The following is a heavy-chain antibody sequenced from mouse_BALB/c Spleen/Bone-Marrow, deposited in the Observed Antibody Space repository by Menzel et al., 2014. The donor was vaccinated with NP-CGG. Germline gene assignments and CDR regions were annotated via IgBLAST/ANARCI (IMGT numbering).Heavy chain of an antibody. J-gene: IGHJ3*01. CDR1: GFDFSRYW. D-gene: IGHD3-2*01. V-gene: IGHV4-1*02. CDR2: INPDSSTI. CDR3: ARSTARATWFAY. Sequence: EVKLVESGGGLVQPGGSLKLSCAASGFDFSRYWMSWVRQAPGKGLEWIGEINPDSSTINYTPSLKDKFIISRDNAKNTLYLQMYKVRSEDTALYYCARSTARATWFAYWGQGTLVTASA.